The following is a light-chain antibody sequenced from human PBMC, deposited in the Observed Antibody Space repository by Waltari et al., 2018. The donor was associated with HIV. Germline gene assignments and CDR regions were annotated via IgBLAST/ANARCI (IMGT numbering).Light chain of an antibody. CDR1: QGISSA. CDR3: QQFNSYPFT. Sequence: AIQLTQSPSSLSASVGDRVTITCRASQGISSALAWYQQKPGKAPKLLIYDASSLESGVPSRFSGSGSVTDFTLTISSLQPEDCATYYCQQFNSYPFTFGPGTKVDIK. V-gene: IGKV1-13*02. CDR2: DAS. J-gene: IGKJ3*01.